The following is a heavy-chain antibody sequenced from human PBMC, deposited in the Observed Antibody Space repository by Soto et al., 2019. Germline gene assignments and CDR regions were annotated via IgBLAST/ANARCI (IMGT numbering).Heavy chain of an antibody. J-gene: IGHJ4*02. CDR1: GGSFSGYY. Sequence: ETLSLTCAVYGGSFSGYYWSWIRQPPGKGLEWIGEINHSGSTNYNPSLKSRVTISVDRSKNQFTLKLTSVTVADTAVYYCATSYGNAWYTYWGQGTQVTVSS. D-gene: IGHD6-13*01. CDR2: INHSGST. CDR3: ATSYGNAWYTY. V-gene: IGHV4-34*01.